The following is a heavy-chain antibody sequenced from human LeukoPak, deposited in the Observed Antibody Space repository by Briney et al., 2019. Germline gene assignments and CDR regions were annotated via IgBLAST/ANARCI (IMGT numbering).Heavy chain of an antibody. Sequence: GGSLRLSCAASGLTVTSNHMSWVRQAPGKGLEWVSLMKSDGTTEYADSVKGRFPISRDNSKNTLFLQMNSLRVEDTAVYYCARLRRGYWGRGTPVSVSS. V-gene: IGHV3-53*01. J-gene: IGHJ4*02. CDR3: ARLRRGY. CDR2: MKSDGTT. CDR1: GLTVTSNH.